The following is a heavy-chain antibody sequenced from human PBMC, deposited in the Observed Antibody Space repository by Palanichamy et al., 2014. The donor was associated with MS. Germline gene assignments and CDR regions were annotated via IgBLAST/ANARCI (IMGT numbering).Heavy chain of an antibody. CDR2: ITYSGGST. Sequence: EVQLLESGGGLVQPGGSLRLSCAASGFTFSSYAMSWVRQAPGKGLECVSVITYSGGSTYYADSVKGRFTISRDNSKNTLYLQMSSLRAEDTAVYYCATRPRFSPYYFDYWGQGTLVTVSS. CDR3: ATRPRFSPYYFDY. J-gene: IGHJ4*02. V-gene: IGHV3-23*01. CDR1: GFTFSSYA.